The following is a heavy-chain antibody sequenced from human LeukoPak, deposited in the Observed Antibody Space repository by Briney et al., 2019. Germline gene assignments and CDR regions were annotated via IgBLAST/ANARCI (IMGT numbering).Heavy chain of an antibody. V-gene: IGHV3-21*01. CDR2: ISSSTSYI. CDR1: GFTFSSYS. D-gene: IGHD4-17*01. CDR3: ARAGGSTVSHSDY. Sequence: GGSLRLSCAASGFTFSSYSMNWIRQAPGKGLEWVSSISSSTSYIYYADSVKGRFTISKDNVKNSLYLQMNSLRAEDTAVYYCARAGGSTVSHSDYWGQGTLVTVSS. J-gene: IGHJ4*02.